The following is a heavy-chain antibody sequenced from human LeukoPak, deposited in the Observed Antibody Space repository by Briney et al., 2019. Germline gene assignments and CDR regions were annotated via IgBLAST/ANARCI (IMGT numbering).Heavy chain of an antibody. J-gene: IGHJ4*02. CDR3: ARTPSRDGYSHIDF. V-gene: IGHV3-23*01. D-gene: IGHD5-24*01. Sequence: GGSLRLSCAASGFTFTNHAMAWVRLAPGKGLEWVSTLSDSGASTYYADSVKGRFTISRHNSRNTMYLQMDSLRDDDTGVYFCARTPSRDGYSHIDFWGQGALVTVSS. CDR1: GFTFTNHA. CDR2: LSDSGAST.